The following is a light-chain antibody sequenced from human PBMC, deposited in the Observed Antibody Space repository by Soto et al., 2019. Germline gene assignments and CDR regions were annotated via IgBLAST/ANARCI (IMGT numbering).Light chain of an antibody. CDR3: CSYAGSPYV. CDR2: EVS. CDR1: SSDVGGYNY. V-gene: IGLV2-14*01. Sequence: QSALTQPASVSGSPGQSITISCTGISSDVGGYNYVSWYQQHPGKAPKLMIYEVSNRPSGVSNRFSGSKSGNTASLTISGLQAEDEADYYCCSYAGSPYVFGTGTKVTVL. J-gene: IGLJ1*01.